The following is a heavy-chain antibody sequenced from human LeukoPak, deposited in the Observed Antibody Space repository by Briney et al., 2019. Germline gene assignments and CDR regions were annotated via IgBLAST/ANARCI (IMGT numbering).Heavy chain of an antibody. V-gene: IGHV3-48*01. J-gene: IGHJ4*02. CDR1: GFTFSSYS. CDR2: ISSSSSTI. CDR3: ARDLQQLGQHNFDY. Sequence: GGSLRLSCAASGFTFSSYSMNWVRQAPGKGLEWVSYISSSSSTIYYADSVKGRFTISRDNAKNSLYLQMNSLRAEDTAVYYCARDLQQLGQHNFDYWAREPWSPSPQ. D-gene: IGHD6-13*01.